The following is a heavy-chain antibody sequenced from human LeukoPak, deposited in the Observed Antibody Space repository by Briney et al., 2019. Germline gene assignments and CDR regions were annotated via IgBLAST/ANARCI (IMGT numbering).Heavy chain of an antibody. CDR2: ISSSSSYI. CDR3: VKGPGSYYRSYFDY. Sequence: GSLRLSCAASGFTFSSYSMNWVRQAPGKGLEWVSSISSSSSYIYYADSVKGRFTISRDNSKNTLYLQMSSLRAEDTAVYYCVKGPGSYYRSYFDYWGQGTLVTVSS. CDR1: GFTFSSYS. D-gene: IGHD1-26*01. J-gene: IGHJ4*02. V-gene: IGHV3-21*01.